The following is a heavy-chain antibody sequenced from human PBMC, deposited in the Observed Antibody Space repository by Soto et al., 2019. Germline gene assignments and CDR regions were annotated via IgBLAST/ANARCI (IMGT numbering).Heavy chain of an antibody. D-gene: IGHD2-15*01. V-gene: IGHV3-30-3*01. CDR1: GFTFSSYA. J-gene: IGHJ3*02. CDR2: ISYDGSNK. CDR3: ARDSRVAHDAFDI. Sequence: GGSLRLSCAASGFTFSSYAMHWVRQAPGKGLEWVAVISYDGSNKYYADSVKGRFTISRDNSKNTLYLQMNSLRAEDTAVYYCARDSRVAHDAFDIWGQGTMVTVSS.